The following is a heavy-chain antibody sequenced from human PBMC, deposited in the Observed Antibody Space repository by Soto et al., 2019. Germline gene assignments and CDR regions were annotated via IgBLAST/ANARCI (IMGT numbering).Heavy chain of an antibody. Sequence: QVQLVESGGGVVQPGRSLRLSCAASGFTFSSYGMHWVRQAPGKGLEWVAVIWYDGSNKYYADSVKGRFTISRDNSKNTLYLQMNSLRAEDTAVYYCARGIAVAGIFWECYHYGMDVWGQGTTVTVSS. V-gene: IGHV3-33*01. J-gene: IGHJ6*02. CDR2: IWYDGSNK. CDR3: ARGIAVAGIFWECYHYGMDV. CDR1: GFTFSSYG. D-gene: IGHD6-19*01.